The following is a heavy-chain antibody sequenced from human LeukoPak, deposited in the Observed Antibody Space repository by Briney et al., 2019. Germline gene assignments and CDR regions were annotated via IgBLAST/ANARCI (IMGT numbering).Heavy chain of an antibody. D-gene: IGHD5-18*01. CDR3: ARGVSAKSLDY. J-gene: IGHJ4*02. V-gene: IGHV3-74*01. Sequence: PGGSLRLSCAASGFTFSSYWMHWVRQSPGKGPVWVSRINRDGSSANYADSVKGRFTISRDNAKNTLYLQMNSLRAEDTAVYYCARGVSAKSLDYWGQGTLVTVSS. CDR2: INRDGSSA. CDR1: GFTFSSYW.